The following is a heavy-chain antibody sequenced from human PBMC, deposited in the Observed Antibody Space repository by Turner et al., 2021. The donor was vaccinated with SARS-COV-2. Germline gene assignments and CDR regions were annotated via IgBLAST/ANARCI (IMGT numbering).Heavy chain of an antibody. J-gene: IGHJ4*02. CDR1: GFTFSSYG. D-gene: IGHD2-15*01. CDR2: ISYDGSNK. Sequence: QVQLVESGGGVVQPGRSLRLSCAASGFTFSSYGMHWVRQAPVKGLEWVAVISYDGSNKYYADSVKGRFTISRDNSKNTLSLQMNSLRAEDTAVYYCAKEVLLVSLDYWGQGTPVTVSS. V-gene: IGHV3-30*18. CDR3: AKEVLLVSLDY.